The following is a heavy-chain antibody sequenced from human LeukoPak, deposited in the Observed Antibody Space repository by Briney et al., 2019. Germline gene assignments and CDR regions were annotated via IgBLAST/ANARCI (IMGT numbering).Heavy chain of an antibody. J-gene: IGHJ4*02. D-gene: IGHD1-26*01. CDR3: AGALGATSDDY. Sequence: ASVKVSCTASGYTFTGYHMHWVRQAPGQGLEWMGWISAYNGNTNYAQKLQGRVTMTTDTSTSTAYMELRSLRSDDTAVYYCAGALGATSDDYWGQGTLVTVSS. CDR1: GYTFTGYH. CDR2: ISAYNGNT. V-gene: IGHV1-18*04.